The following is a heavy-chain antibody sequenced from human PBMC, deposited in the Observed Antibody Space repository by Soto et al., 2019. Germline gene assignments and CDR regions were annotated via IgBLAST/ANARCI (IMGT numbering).Heavy chain of an antibody. CDR3: ARVPYSSSPKKYYYYYYGMDV. D-gene: IGHD6-6*01. Sequence: SQTLSLTCAISGDSVSSNSAAWNWIRQSPSRGLEWLGRTYYRSKWYNDYAVSVKSRITINPDTSKNQFSLQLNSVTPEDTAVYYCARVPYSSSPKKYYYYYYGMDVWGQGTTVTVSS. V-gene: IGHV6-1*01. CDR1: GDSVSSNSAA. CDR2: TYYRSKWYN. J-gene: IGHJ6*02.